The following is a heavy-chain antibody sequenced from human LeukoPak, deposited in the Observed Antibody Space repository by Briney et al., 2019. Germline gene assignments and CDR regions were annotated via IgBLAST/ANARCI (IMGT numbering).Heavy chain of an antibody. J-gene: IGHJ5*02. Sequence: SETLSLTCTVSGGSISSYYWSWIRQPPGKGLEWIGYIYYSGSTNYNPSLKSRVTISVDTSKNQFSLKLSSVTAVDTAVYYCARLHDYGDYYWFDPWGQGALVTVSS. CDR3: ARLHDYGDYYWFDP. CDR2: IYYSGST. V-gene: IGHV4-59*01. CDR1: GGSISSYY. D-gene: IGHD4-17*01.